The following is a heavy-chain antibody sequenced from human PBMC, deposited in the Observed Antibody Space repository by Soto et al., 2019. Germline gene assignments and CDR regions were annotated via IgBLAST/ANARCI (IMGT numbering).Heavy chain of an antibody. V-gene: IGHV4-59*01. CDR3: AMSLTRYFDY. D-gene: IGHD1-26*01. CDR2: IYYSGST. CDR1: GGSISSYY. J-gene: IGHJ4*02. Sequence: SETLSLTCTVSGGSISSYYWSWIRQPPGKGLEWIGYIYYSGSTNYNPSLKSRVTISVDTSKNQFSLKLSSVTAADTAVYYCAMSLTRYFDYWGQGTLVTVSS.